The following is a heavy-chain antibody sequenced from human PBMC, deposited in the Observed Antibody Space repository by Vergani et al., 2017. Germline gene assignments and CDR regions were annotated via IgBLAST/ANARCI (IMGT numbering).Heavy chain of an antibody. V-gene: IGHV3-23*04. CDR2: ISGSGAIT. Sequence: EVQLVESGGGVVRPGGSLRLSFAASGFTFDDYGMSWVRQAPGKGLEWVSFISGSGAITYSVDSLRFTISRDNSRNTLYLQMNSLRAEDTAIYYCAKGDSNSDLKGVFFDHWGQGTLVTISS. CDR3: AKGDSNSDLKGVFFDH. CDR1: GFTFDDYG. D-gene: IGHD2/OR15-2a*01. J-gene: IGHJ4*02.